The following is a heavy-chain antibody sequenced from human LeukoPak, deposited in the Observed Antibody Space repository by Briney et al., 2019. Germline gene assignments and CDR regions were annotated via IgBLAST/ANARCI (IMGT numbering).Heavy chain of an antibody. V-gene: IGHV3-23*01. CDR3: AKYSGSRPYYYYGMDV. Sequence: GGSLRLSCAASGFTFSGYAMTWVRQAPGKGLEWVSAISGSGGSTYYADSVKGRFTISRDNSKNTLYLQMNSLRAEDTAVYYCAKYSGSRPYYYYGMDVWGQGTTVTVSS. J-gene: IGHJ6*02. CDR2: ISGSGGST. D-gene: IGHD1-26*01. CDR1: GFTFSGYA.